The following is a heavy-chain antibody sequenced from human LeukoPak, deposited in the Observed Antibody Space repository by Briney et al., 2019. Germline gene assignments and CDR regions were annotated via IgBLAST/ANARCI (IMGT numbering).Heavy chain of an antibody. D-gene: IGHD5-18*01. Sequence: SETLSLTCAVYGGSFSGYYWSWIRQPPGKGLEWIGEINHSGSTNYNPSLKSRVTISVDTSKNQFSPKLSSVTAADTAVYYCARGRRVQLWPPTPYYYYGMDVWGQGTTVTVSS. CDR3: ARGRRVQLWPPTPYYYYGMDV. CDR2: INHSGST. V-gene: IGHV4-34*01. J-gene: IGHJ6*02. CDR1: GGSFSGYY.